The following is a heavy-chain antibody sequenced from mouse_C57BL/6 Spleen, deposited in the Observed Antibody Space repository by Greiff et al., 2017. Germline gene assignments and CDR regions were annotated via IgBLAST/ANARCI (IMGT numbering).Heavy chain of an antibody. V-gene: IGHV1-26*01. CDR2: INPNNGGT. Sequence: VQLKQSGPELVKPGASVKISCKASGYTFTDYYMNWVKQSHGKSLEWIGDINPNNGGTSYNQKFKGKATLTVDKSSSTAYMELRSLTSEDSAVYYCARWITTVVVDYAMDYWGQGTSVTVSS. CDR1: GYTFTDYY. CDR3: ARWITTVVVDYAMDY. J-gene: IGHJ4*01. D-gene: IGHD1-1*01.